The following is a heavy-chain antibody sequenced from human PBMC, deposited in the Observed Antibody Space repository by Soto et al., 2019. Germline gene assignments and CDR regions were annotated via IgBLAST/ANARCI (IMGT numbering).Heavy chain of an antibody. CDR3: ARGYIVVVVAADSVGYFDY. J-gene: IGHJ4*02. Sequence: EVQLVESGGGLVQPGGSLRLSCAASGFTFSSYWMSWVRQAPGKGLEWVANIKQDGSEKYYVDSVKGRFTISRDNAKNSLYQQMNSLRAEDTAVYYCARGYIVVVVAADSVGYFDYWGQGTLVTVSS. D-gene: IGHD2-15*01. CDR1: GFTFSSYW. CDR2: IKQDGSEK. V-gene: IGHV3-7*03.